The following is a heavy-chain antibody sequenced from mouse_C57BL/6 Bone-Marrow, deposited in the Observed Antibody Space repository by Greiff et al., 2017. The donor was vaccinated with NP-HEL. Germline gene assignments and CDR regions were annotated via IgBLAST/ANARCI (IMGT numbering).Heavy chain of an antibody. CDR2: IDPETGGT. CDR3: TRRLWLRRPFAY. V-gene: IGHV1-15*01. D-gene: IGHD2-2*01. CDR1: GYTFTDYE. J-gene: IGHJ3*01. Sequence: QVQLQQSGAELVRPGASVTLSCKASGYTFTDYEMHWVKQTPVHGLEWIGAIDPETGGTAYNQTFKGKAILTADKSSSTAYMELRSLTSEDAAVYYCTRRLWLRRPFAYWGQGTLVTGTA.